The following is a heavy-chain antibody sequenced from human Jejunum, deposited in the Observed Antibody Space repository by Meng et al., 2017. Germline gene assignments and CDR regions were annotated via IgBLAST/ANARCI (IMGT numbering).Heavy chain of an antibody. CDR2: IHHSGST. D-gene: IGHD3-16*02. CDR3: AREWSGSFRHFDY. Sequence: QGQPQESGPGLLKPSGTLSLTCGVSCGCISSSDWWSWVRQPPGKGLEWIGEIHHSGSTNYNPSLKSRVTISVDKSKNQFSLKLSSVTAADTAVYYCAREWSGSFRHFDYWGQGTLVTVSS. V-gene: IGHV4-4*02. J-gene: IGHJ4*02. CDR1: CGCISSSDW.